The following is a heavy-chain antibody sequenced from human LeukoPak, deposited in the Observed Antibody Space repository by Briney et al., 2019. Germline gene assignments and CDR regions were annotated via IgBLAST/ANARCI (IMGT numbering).Heavy chain of an antibody. Sequence: SCKASGYTFTSYGISWVRQAPGQGLEWVAVIWYDGSNKYYADSVKGRFTISRDNSKNTLYLQMNSLRAEDTAVYYCARSVPLGGYKYGYFDYWGQGTLVTVSS. V-gene: IGHV3-33*01. J-gene: IGHJ4*02. D-gene: IGHD5-18*01. CDR1: GYTFTSYG. CDR2: IWYDGSNK. CDR3: ARSVPLGGYKYGYFDY.